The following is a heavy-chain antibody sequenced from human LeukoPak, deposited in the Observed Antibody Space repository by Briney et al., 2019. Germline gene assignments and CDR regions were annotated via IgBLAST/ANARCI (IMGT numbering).Heavy chain of an antibody. D-gene: IGHD3-16*02. CDR2: IYYSGST. Sequence: SQTLSLTCTVSGGSISSGDYYWSWIRQPPGKGLEWIGYIYYSGSTYYNPSLKSRVTISVDKSKNQFPLKLSSVTAADTAVYYCARGFYDYVWGSYRSNNWFDPWGQGTLVTVSS. V-gene: IGHV4-30-4*01. CDR3: ARGFYDYVWGSYRSNNWFDP. CDR1: GGSISSGDYY. J-gene: IGHJ5*02.